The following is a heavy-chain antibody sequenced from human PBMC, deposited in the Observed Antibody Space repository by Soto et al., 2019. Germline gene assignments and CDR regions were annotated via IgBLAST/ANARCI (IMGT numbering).Heavy chain of an antibody. CDR3: ARDQTDSGGYSDS. J-gene: IGHJ4*02. Sequence: GESLKISCAASGFTFSSYAMSWVRQAPGKGLEWVSAISGSGGSTYYADSVKGRFTISRDNSKNTVYLQVSKLRAEDTAVYFCARDQTDSGGYSDSWGQGTLVTVSS. V-gene: IGHV3-23*01. CDR1: GFTFSSYA. CDR2: ISGSGGST. D-gene: IGHD3-22*01.